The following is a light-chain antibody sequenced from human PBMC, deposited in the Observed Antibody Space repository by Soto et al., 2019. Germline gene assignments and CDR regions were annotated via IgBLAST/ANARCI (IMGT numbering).Light chain of an antibody. J-gene: IGKJ2*01. Sequence: EIVLTQSPGTLSLSPGERATLSCRASQSVSSNYLAWYQQKPGQAPRLLIYGASRRGTGIPDRFSGSGSGTVFTLTISRLVPEDFAVYYCQHYGYSPYTFGQGTKLEIK. CDR3: QHYGYSPYT. V-gene: IGKV3-20*01. CDR1: QSVSSNY. CDR2: GAS.